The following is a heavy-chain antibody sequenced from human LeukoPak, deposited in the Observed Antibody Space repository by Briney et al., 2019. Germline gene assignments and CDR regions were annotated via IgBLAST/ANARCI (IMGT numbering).Heavy chain of an antibody. CDR1: GFTFSSYD. CDR3: AKIRDCTNGVCPEWFDP. CDR2: ISGSGGNT. V-gene: IGHV3-23*01. Sequence: GGSLRLSCAASGFTFSSYDMSWVRQAPGKGLEWVSLISGSGGNTYYTDSVKGRSTISRDNSKNTLYLQMNSLRAEDTAVYYCAKIRDCTNGVCPEWFDPWGQGTLVTVSS. D-gene: IGHD2-8*01. J-gene: IGHJ5*02.